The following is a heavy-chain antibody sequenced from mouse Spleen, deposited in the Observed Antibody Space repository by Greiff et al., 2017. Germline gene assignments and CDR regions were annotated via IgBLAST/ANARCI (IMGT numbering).Heavy chain of an antibody. J-gene: IGHJ4*01. CDR1: GFTFSDYY. V-gene: IGHV5-12*02. CDR3: ARPNPYYYAMDY. Sequence: EVKLVESGGGLVQPGGSLKLSCATSGFTFSDYYMYWVRQTPEKRLEWVAYISNGGGSTYYPDTVKGRFTISRDNAKNTLYLQMSRLKSEDTAMYYCARPNPYYYAMDYWGQGTSVTVSS. CDR2: ISNGGGST.